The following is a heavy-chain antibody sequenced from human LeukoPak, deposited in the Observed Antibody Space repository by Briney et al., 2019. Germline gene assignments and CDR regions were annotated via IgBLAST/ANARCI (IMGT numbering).Heavy chain of an antibody. CDR2: IRSKAYGGTT. V-gene: IGHV3-49*04. Sequence: PGGSLRLSCTASGFTFGDYAMSWVRQAPGKGLEWVGFIRSKAYGGTTEYAASVKGRFTISRDDSKSIAYLQMNSLKTEDTAVYYCTSYDFWSGLYYYYYMXVWGKGTTVTVSS. D-gene: IGHD3-3*01. CDR3: TSYDFWSGLYYYYYMXV. J-gene: IGHJ6*03. CDR1: GFTFGDYA.